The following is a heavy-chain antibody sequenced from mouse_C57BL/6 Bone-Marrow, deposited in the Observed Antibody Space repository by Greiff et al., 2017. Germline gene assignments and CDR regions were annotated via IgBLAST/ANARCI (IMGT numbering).Heavy chain of an antibody. CDR3: SRCYDYDGFY. D-gene: IGHD2-4*01. J-gene: IGHJ2*01. CDR2: NYTGSGST. CDR1: GYTFTSYW. Sequence: QVQLQQPGAELVKPGASVKMSCTASGYTFTSYWITWVKQRPGQGLEWIGDNYTGSGSTNYNEKFKSQATLTVATSYSTAYMQLSSLTSEDSAVYYCSRCYDYDGFYWGQGTTLTVSS. V-gene: IGHV1-55*01.